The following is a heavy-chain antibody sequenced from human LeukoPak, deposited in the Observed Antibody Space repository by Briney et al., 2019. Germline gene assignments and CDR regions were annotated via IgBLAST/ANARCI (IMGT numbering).Heavy chain of an antibody. J-gene: IGHJ4*02. CDR1: GFSVSSNY. CDR3: TRDEVGATTEFDS. D-gene: IGHD1-26*01. CDR2: ISPSGSDM. Sequence: PGGSLRLSCAASGFSVSSNYMNWVRQAPGKGLEWVSYISPSGSDMSYRDSVKGRFSISRDNAMNSLYLQMNSLRAEDTAVYYCTRDEVGATTEFDSWGQGTLVTVSS. V-gene: IGHV3-21*05.